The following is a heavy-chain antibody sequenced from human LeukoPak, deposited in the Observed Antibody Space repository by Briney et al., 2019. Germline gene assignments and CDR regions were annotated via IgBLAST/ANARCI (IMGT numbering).Heavy chain of an antibody. D-gene: IGHD3-10*01. CDR1: GDSISSYY. CDR3: ARQVRNGPGHNWFDP. J-gene: IGHJ5*02. Sequence: MTSETLSLTCTVSGDSISSYYWSWIRQPPGKGLEWIGYIYNSGRTNYNPSLKSRVTISVDTSKNQFSLRLRSVTAADTAVYYCARQVRNGPGHNWFDPWGQGTLVAVSS. V-gene: IGHV4-59*01. CDR2: IYNSGRT.